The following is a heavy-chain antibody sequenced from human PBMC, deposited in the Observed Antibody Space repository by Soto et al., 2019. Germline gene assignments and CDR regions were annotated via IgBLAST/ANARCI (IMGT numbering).Heavy chain of an antibody. CDR2: IYYSGST. CDR1: GGSISSSSYY. V-gene: IGHV4-39*01. Sequence: QLQLQESGPGLVKPSETLSLTCTVSGGSISSSSYYWGWIRQPPGKGLEWIGSIYYSGSTYYNPSLKSRVTISVDTSKNQFSLKLSSLTAADTAVYYCATRSMVRGVITQTFDYWGQGTLVTVSS. CDR3: ATRSMVRGVITQTFDY. J-gene: IGHJ4*02. D-gene: IGHD3-10*01.